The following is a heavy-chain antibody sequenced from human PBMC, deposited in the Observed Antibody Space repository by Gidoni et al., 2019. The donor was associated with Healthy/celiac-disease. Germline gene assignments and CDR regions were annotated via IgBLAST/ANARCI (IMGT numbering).Heavy chain of an antibody. CDR2: ISYDGSNK. CDR1: GFTFSSYA. V-gene: IGHV3-30-3*01. CDR3: ARDLGPNYYYGMDV. D-gene: IGHD7-27*01. Sequence: QVQLVESGGGVVQPGRSLRLSCAASGFTFSSYAMHWVRQAPGKGLEWVAVISYDGSNKYYADSVKGRFTISRDNSKNTLYLQMNSLRAEDTAVYYCARDLGPNYYYGMDVWGQGTTVTVSS. J-gene: IGHJ6*02.